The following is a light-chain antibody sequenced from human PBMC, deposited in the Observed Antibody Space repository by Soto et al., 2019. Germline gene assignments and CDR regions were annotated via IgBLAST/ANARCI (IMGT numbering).Light chain of an antibody. CDR1: SSNIGAGYD. CDR2: SNN. J-gene: IGLJ3*02. CDR3: HSYDSSLSAVV. V-gene: IGLV1-40*01. Sequence: QSVLTQPPSVSGAPGQRVTISCTGTSSNIGAGYDVHWYQQLPGKAPTLLIYSNNDRPSGVPDRFSGSKSGTSASLALTGLQADDGADYYCHSYDSSLSAVVFGGGTKLTVL.